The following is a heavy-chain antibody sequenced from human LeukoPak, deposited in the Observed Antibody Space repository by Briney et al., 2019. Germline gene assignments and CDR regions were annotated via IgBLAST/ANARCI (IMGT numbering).Heavy chain of an antibody. CDR1: DGSISSSSYY. V-gene: IGHV4-39*07. D-gene: IGHD3-10*01. CDR2: IYYSGST. J-gene: IGHJ3*01. CDR3: AKPSNYYGSATDAFDF. Sequence: SETLSLTCTVSDGSISSSSYYWGWIRQPPGKGLEWIGNIYYSGSTYYNPSLKSRVTISVDTSKNQFSLKLSSVTAADTAVYYCAKPSNYYGSATDAFDFWGQGTMVTVSS.